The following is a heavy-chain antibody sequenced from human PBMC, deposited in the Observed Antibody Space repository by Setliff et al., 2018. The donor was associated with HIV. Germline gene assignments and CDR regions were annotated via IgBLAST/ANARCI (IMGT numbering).Heavy chain of an antibody. D-gene: IGHD3-10*01. Sequence: GGSLRLSCAASGFTFSSYGIHWVRQAPGKGLEWVAFIRYTGNDKSYADSVKGRFTISRDNSKNTLYLEMNSLRAEDTAVYYCARSVIGYYYYGMDVWGQGTTVTVSS. V-gene: IGHV3-30*02. J-gene: IGHJ6*02. CDR3: ARSVIGYYYYGMDV. CDR2: IRYTGNDK. CDR1: GFTFSSYG.